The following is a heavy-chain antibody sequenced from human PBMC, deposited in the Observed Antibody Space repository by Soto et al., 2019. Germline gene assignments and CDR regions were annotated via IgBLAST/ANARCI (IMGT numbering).Heavy chain of an antibody. D-gene: IGHD5-12*01. V-gene: IGHV1-69*12. CDR3: AREGWLQVTDRVGHFDL. Sequence: QVQLVQSGAEVKKPGSSVKVSCKASGGTFSSYAISWVRQAPGQGLEWMGGIIPIFGTANYAQKFQGRVTITADESTSTAYMELSSLRSEDTAVYYCAREGWLQVTDRVGHFDLWGRGTLVTVSS. CDR2: IIPIFGTA. J-gene: IGHJ2*01. CDR1: GGTFSSYA.